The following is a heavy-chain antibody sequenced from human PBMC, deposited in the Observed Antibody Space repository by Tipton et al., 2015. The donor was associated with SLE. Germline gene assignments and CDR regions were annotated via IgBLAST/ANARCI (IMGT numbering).Heavy chain of an antibody. D-gene: IGHD1-1*01. CDR3: VRDSTWNDSDY. V-gene: IGHV3-49*04. Sequence: SLRLSCGVSGFTFSSYWMSWVRQAPGKGLEWVGFIGVKAYGETTQYAASVKGRFTISRDDSQSIAYLQMNSLKAEDTGLYYCVRDSTWNDSDYWGQGTLVTVSS. CDR2: IGVKAYGETT. J-gene: IGHJ4*02. CDR1: GFTFSSYW.